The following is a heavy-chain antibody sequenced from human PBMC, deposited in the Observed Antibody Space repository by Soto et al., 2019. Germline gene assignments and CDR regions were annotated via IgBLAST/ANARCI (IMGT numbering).Heavy chain of an antibody. CDR3: GRVQDR. V-gene: IGHV4-39*02. CDR1: GDSISSSKYY. D-gene: IGHD1-1*01. CDR2: ISYSGSP. Sequence: SETLSLTCTFSGDSISSSKYYWGWVRQPPGKGLEWIGSISYSGSPYYNSSLKSRVTISVDTSKSHFSLKLTSMTAADTAVYYYGRVQDRWGQGTLVTVSS. J-gene: IGHJ5*02.